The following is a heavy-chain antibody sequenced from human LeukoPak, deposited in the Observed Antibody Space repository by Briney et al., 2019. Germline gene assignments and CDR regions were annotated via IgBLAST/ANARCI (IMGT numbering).Heavy chain of an antibody. J-gene: IGHJ4*02. V-gene: IGHV3-48*04. D-gene: IGHD2-15*01. CDR1: GFTFSSCS. CDR3: ASGRGGSYSAIDY. CDR2: ISSSSITI. Sequence: PGGSLRLSCAASGFTFSSCSLNWVRQAPGKGLEWVSFISSSSITIYYADSVKGRFTISRDNAEKSLYLQMNSLRAEDTAVYYCASGRGGSYSAIDYWGQGTLVTVSS.